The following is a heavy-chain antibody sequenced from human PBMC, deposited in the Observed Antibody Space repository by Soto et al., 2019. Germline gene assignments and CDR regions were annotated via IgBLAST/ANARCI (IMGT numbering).Heavy chain of an antibody. V-gene: IGHV4-59*01. J-gene: IGHJ4*02. D-gene: IGHD3-3*01. CDR1: GGAISIYY. Sequence: SETLSLTWTVAGGAISIYYWSWSRQPPGKGLEWIGYIYYSGSTNYNPSLKSRVTISVDTSKNQFSLKLSSVTAADTAVYYCARAHYDFWSGYAYYFDYWGQGTLVTVSS. CDR3: ARAHYDFWSGYAYYFDY. CDR2: IYYSGST.